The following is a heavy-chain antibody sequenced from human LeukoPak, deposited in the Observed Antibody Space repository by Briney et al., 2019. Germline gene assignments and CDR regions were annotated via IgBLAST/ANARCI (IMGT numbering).Heavy chain of an antibody. CDR2: INPNSGGT. CDR3: ARNIRSYDFWSGPINWFDP. J-gene: IGHJ5*02. Sequence: ASVKVSRSASGYTFTGYYIHWVPQAPGQGLEWMGWINPNSGGTTYAQKFQGRVTMTRDTSISTAYMDLSRLTSDDTAVYYCARNIRSYDFWSGPINWFDPWGQGTLVTVSS. V-gene: IGHV1-2*02. D-gene: IGHD3-3*01. CDR1: GYTFTGYY.